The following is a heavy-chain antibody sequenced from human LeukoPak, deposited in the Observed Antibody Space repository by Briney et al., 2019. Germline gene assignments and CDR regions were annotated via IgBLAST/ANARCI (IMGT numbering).Heavy chain of an antibody. D-gene: IGHD5-12*01. CDR3: ARADFMVATDY. Sequence: ASVKVSCKASGGTFSSYAISWVRQAPGQGLEWMGIINPSGGSTSYAQKFQGRVTMTRDMSTSTVYMELSSLRSEDTAVYYCARADFMVATDYWGQGTLVTVSS. CDR2: INPSGGST. J-gene: IGHJ4*02. CDR1: GGTFSSYA. V-gene: IGHV1-46*01.